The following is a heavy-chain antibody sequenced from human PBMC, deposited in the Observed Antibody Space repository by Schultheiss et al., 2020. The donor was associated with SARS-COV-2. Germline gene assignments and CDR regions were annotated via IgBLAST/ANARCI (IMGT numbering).Heavy chain of an antibody. V-gene: IGHV1-8*02. CDR3: ARDRDYGGNSAFGY. CDR1: GYTFTGYY. CDR2: MNPNSGNT. D-gene: IGHD4-23*01. J-gene: IGHJ4*02. Sequence: ASVKVSCKASGYTFTGYYMHWVRQAPGQGLEWMGWMNPNSGNTGYAQKFQGRVTMTRNTSISTAYMELSSLRSDDTAVYYCARDRDYGGNSAFGYWGQGTLVTVSS.